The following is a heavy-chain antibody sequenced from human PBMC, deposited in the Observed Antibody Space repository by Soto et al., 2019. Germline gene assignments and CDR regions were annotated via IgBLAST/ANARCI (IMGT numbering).Heavy chain of an antibody. CDR1: GGTFSSYA. Sequence: VKVSCKASGGTFSSYAISWVRQAPGQGLEWMGGIIPIFGTANYAQKFQGRVTITADESTSTAYMELSSLRSEDTAVYYCAREECSGGSCYYTGENWFDPWGQGTLVTGSS. D-gene: IGHD2-15*01. CDR3: AREECSGGSCYYTGENWFDP. CDR2: IIPIFGTA. J-gene: IGHJ5*02. V-gene: IGHV1-69*13.